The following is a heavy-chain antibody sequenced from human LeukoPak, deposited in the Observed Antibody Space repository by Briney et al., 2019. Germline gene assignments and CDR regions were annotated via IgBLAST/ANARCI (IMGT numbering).Heavy chain of an antibody. V-gene: IGHV1-46*01. D-gene: IGHD6-13*01. CDR2: INPSGGST. Sequence: ASMKVSCKASGYTFTSYYMHWVRQAPGQGLEWMGIINPSGGSTSYAQKFQGRVTMTRDTSTSTVYMELRSLRSDDTAVYYCARGDSTIAGLLDYWGQGTLVTVSS. J-gene: IGHJ4*02. CDR1: GYTFTSYY. CDR3: ARGDSTIAGLLDY.